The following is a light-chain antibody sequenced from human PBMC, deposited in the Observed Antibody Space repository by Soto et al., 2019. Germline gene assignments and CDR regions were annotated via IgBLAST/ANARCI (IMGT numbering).Light chain of an antibody. CDR1: SSDVGSYNF. Sequence: QSALTQPASVSGSPGQSIIISCTGTSSDVGSYNFVSWYQQHPGKAPKLMIYEVSKRPSGVSNRFSGSKSGNTASLTISGLQHEDEADYYCCSYAGNSGVFGGGTQLTVL. V-gene: IGLV2-23*02. CDR2: EVS. J-gene: IGLJ3*02. CDR3: CSYAGNSGV.